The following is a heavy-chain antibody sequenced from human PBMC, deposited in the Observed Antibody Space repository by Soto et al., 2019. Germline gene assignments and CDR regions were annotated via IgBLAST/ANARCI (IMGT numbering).Heavy chain of an antibody. V-gene: IGHV4-34*01. D-gene: IGHD6-19*01. CDR2: INHSGST. Sequence: SETLSLTXAVYGGSFSGYYWSWIRQPPGKGLEWIGEINHSGSTNYNPSLKSRVTISVDTSKNQFSLKLSSVTAADTAVYYCARLVSSGRYYHYYYGMDVWGQGTTVTVSS. J-gene: IGHJ6*02. CDR1: GGSFSGYY. CDR3: ARLVSSGRYYHYYYGMDV.